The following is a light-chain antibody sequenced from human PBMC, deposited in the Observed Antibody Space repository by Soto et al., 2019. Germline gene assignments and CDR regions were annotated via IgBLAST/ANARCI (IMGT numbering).Light chain of an antibody. Sequence: DIQMTQSPSSLSASVGDRVTITCRASQSISSYLNWYQQKPGKAPKLLIYAASSLQSGVPSRFSGSGSGTDFTLTISSLQPEDFATNYCQQSYTNPRVTFGGRTKVDIK. CDR2: AAS. CDR1: QSISSY. V-gene: IGKV1-39*01. CDR3: QQSYTNPRVT. J-gene: IGKJ4*01.